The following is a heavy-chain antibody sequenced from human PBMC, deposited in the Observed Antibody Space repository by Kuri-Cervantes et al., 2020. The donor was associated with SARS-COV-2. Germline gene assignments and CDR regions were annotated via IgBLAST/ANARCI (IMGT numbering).Heavy chain of an antibody. CDR3: ARTLVRRGDYGYYYFYMDV. V-gene: IGHV1-8*03. CDR2: MNPNSGNT. D-gene: IGHD4-17*01. J-gene: IGHJ6*03. Sequence: ASVKVSCKASTYTFTTYDINWVRQATGQGLEWMGWMNPNSGNTGYAQKFQGRVTITRNTSISTAYMELSSLRSEDTAVYYCARTLVRRGDYGYYYFYMDVWGRGTTVTVSS. CDR1: TYTFTTYD.